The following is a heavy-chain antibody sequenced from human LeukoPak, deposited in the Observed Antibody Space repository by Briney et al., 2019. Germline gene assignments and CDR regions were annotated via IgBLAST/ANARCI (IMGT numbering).Heavy chain of an antibody. Sequence: KTSETLSLTCTVSGGSISSGRYYWVWIRRPPWKGLEWIGSIYYSGSTYYNPSLKSRVTISVDTSKNQFSLKLSSVTAADTAVYYCARLRPHYSNYDLGYFDYWGQGTLATVSS. CDR2: IYYSGST. CDR3: ARLRPHYSNYDLGYFDY. J-gene: IGHJ4*02. V-gene: IGHV4-39*01. D-gene: IGHD4-11*01. CDR1: GGSISSGRYY.